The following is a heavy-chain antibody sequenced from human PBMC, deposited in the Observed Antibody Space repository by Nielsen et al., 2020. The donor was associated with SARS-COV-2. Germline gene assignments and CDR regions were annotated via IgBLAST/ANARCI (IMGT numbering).Heavy chain of an antibody. V-gene: IGHV3-48*01. CDR1: GFTFSSYS. D-gene: IGHD5-18*01. J-gene: IGHJ6*02. CDR2: ISSSSSTI. CDR3: ARDHTDTAMVTGVGYYYYGMDV. Sequence: GGSLRLSCAASGFTFSSYSMNWVRQAPGKGLEWVSYISSSSSTIYYADSVKGRFTISRDNSKNTLYLQMNSLRAEDTAVYYCARDHTDTAMVTGVGYYYYGMDVWGQGTTVTVSS.